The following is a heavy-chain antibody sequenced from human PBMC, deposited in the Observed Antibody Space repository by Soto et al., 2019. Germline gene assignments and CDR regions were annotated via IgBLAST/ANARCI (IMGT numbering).Heavy chain of an antibody. Sequence: XEWLRVSCKCSGNSFTSYWIGWVRQMPGKGLEWMGIIYPGESDTRYSPSFQGQVTISADKSISTTYLQWSSLKASDTAMYYCPRQFDSSGWYDYWAQRTLVTVSS. D-gene: IGHD6-19*01. CDR3: PRQFDSSGWYDY. V-gene: IGHV5-51*01. CDR2: IYPGESDT. CDR1: GNSFTSYW. J-gene: IGHJ4*02.